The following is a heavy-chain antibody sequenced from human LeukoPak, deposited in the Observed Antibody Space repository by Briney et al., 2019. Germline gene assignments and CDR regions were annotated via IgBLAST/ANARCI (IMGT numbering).Heavy chain of an antibody. V-gene: IGHV3-9*01. D-gene: IGHD6-19*01. J-gene: IGHJ6*02. Sequence: GGSLRLSCAASGFTFDDYAMHWVRQAPGKGLEWVSGISWNSGSIGYADSVKGRSTISRDNAKNSLYLQMNSLRAEDTALYYCAKVPVAGTNYYYYGMDVWGQGTTVTVSS. CDR2: ISWNSGSI. CDR3: AKVPVAGTNYYYYGMDV. CDR1: GFTFDDYA.